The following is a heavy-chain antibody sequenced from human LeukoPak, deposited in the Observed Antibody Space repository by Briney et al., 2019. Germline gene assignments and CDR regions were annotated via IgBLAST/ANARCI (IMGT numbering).Heavy chain of an antibody. CDR1: GGSISNYA. J-gene: IGHJ4*02. D-gene: IGHD1-26*01. V-gene: IGHV1-69*04. Sequence: SVKVSCKFSGGSISNYAVSWVRQAPGQGLEWMGRITPLLDSTKYTERFEDRVTISADKSANTVYIEVADLRFEDTAMHFCTRLVAGGFDSWGQGTLLTVSS. CDR3: TRLVAGGFDS. CDR2: ITPLLDST.